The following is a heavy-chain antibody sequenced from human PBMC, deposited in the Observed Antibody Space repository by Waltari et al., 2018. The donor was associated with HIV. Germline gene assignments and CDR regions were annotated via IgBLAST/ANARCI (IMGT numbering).Heavy chain of an antibody. Sequence: QVQLVESGGGVVQPGRSLRLSCAASGFTFSSYGMHWCRQAPGKGLEWVAVISYDGSNKYYADSVKGRFTISRDNSKNTLYLQMNSLRAEDTAVYYCAKDLYYYDSSGYADYFDYWGQGTLVTVSS. D-gene: IGHD3-22*01. V-gene: IGHV3-30*18. J-gene: IGHJ4*02. CDR1: GFTFSSYG. CDR3: AKDLYYYDSSGYADYFDY. CDR2: ISYDGSNK.